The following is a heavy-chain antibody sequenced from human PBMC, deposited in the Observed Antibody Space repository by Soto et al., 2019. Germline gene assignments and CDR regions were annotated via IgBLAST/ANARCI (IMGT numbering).Heavy chain of an antibody. V-gene: IGHV4-34*01. CDR2: INHSGST. J-gene: IGHJ4*02. Sequence: SETLSLTCAVYGGSFSGYYWSWIRQPPGKGLEWIGEINHSGSTNYNPSLKSRVTISVDTSKNQFSLKLSSVTAADTAVYYCARVPGDYWGQGTLVTVSS. CDR1: GGSFSGYY. CDR3: ARVPGDY. D-gene: IGHD3-10*01.